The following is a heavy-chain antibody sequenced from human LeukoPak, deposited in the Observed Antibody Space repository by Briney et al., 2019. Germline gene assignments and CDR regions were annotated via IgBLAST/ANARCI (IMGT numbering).Heavy chain of an antibody. CDR3: ARGAPYYDFWSGYSPEYYFDY. V-gene: IGHV1-46*01. Sequence: ASVKVSCKASGYTFTSYYMHWVRQAPGQGLEWMGIINPSGGSTSYARKFQGRVTMTRDTSTSTVYMELSSLRSEDTAVYYCARGAPYYDFWSGYSPEYYFDYWGQGTLVAVSS. CDR2: INPSGGST. CDR1: GYTFTSYY. D-gene: IGHD3-3*01. J-gene: IGHJ4*02.